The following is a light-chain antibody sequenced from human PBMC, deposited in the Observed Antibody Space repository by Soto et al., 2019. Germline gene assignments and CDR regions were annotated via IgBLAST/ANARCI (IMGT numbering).Light chain of an antibody. J-gene: IGKJ1*01. CDR3: QQYKNWRT. CDR1: QSIDNR. Sequence: IVMTQSPATLSVSPGERATLSCRASQSIDNRLAWYQQRPGQAPRLLIYGASTRATGIPARFSGSGSGTEFTLTISGLQSEDFGVYYWQQYKNWRTFGQGTNVETK. V-gene: IGKV3-15*01. CDR2: GAS.